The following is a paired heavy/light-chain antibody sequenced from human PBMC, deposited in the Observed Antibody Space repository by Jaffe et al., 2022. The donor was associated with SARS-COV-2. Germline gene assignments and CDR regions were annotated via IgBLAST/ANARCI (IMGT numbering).Heavy chain of an antibody. D-gene: IGHD6-19*01. CDR1: GFTVSNSY. Sequence: EVQLVESGGGLVQPGGSLRVSCAASGFTVSNSYMSWVRQAPGKGLEWVSVIYSGGYTYYADSVKGRFTISRDDSKNALFLQMNSLRPEDTAIYYCVKAGQGAVAVDYWGQGALVTVSS. CDR2: IYSGGYT. CDR3: VKAGQGAVAVDY. V-gene: IGHV3-66*02. J-gene: IGHJ4*02.
Light chain of an antibody. V-gene: IGKV1-5*03. J-gene: IGKJ1*01. CDR2: KAS. Sequence: DIQMTQSPSTLSASVGDRVTITCRASQSISSWLAWYQQKPGKVPKLLIYKASTLESGVPSRFSGSGSGTEFALTISGLQPDDFATYYCQHYITYSWTFGQGTKVEIK. CDR3: QHYITYSWT. CDR1: QSISSW.